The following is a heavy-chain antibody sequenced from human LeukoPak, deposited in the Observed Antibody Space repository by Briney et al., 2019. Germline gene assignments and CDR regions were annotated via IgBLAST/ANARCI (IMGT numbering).Heavy chain of an antibody. CDR2: IYYSGST. J-gene: IGHJ4*02. CDR1: GGSISSSSYY. Sequence: SETLSLTCTVSGGSISSSSYYWGWIRQPPGKGLEWIGSIYYSGSTYYNPSLKSRVTISVDTSKNQFSLKLSSVTAADTAVYYCARKRYSRLIDYWGQGTLVTVSS. D-gene: IGHD1-26*01. CDR3: ARKRYSRLIDY. V-gene: IGHV4-39*01.